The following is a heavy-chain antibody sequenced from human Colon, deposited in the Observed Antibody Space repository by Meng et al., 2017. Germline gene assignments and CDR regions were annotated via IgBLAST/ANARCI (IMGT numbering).Heavy chain of an antibody. J-gene: IGHJ4*02. CDR2: TYYRSKWYN. CDR3: ARDHGYSYGLPLDY. D-gene: IGHD5-18*01. CDR1: GDSVSSNTAA. V-gene: IGHV6-1*01. Sequence: QVQVQQSGPGLVKPSQPLSLTCVISGDSVSSNTAAWNWIRQSPSRGLEWLGRTYYRSKWYNEYAVSVKSRMTFNADTSKNQVSLQANSVTPEDTAVYYCARDHGYSYGLPLDYWGQGILVTVSS.